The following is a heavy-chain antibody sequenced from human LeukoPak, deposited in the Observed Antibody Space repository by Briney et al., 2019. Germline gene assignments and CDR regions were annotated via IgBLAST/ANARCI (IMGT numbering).Heavy chain of an antibody. J-gene: IGHJ4*02. CDR3: ARDGMDYGDYVYYLEY. Sequence: GGSLRLSCAASGFTFDDYGMSWVRQAPGRGLEWVSGINWNGGSTHYADSVKGRFTISRDNAKHSLYLQMNSLRAEDTALYHCARDGMDYGDYVYYLEYWGQGILVTVSS. CDR2: INWNGGST. V-gene: IGHV3-20*01. D-gene: IGHD4-17*01. CDR1: GFTFDDYG.